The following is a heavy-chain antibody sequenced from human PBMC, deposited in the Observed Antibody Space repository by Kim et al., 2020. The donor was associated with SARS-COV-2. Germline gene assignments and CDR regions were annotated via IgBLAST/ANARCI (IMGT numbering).Heavy chain of an antibody. V-gene: IGHV3-33*05. Sequence: GGSLRLSCGASGFTFSSYGMHWVRQAPGKGLEWVAVISYDGSNKYYADSVKGRFTISRDNSKNTLYLHMNSLRPEDTAVYYGARSDTYYDDSSGYYYFD. CDR2: ISYDGSNK. CDR1: GFTFSSYG. D-gene: IGHD3-22*01. CDR3: ARSDTYYDDSSGYYYFD. J-gene: IGHJ4*01.